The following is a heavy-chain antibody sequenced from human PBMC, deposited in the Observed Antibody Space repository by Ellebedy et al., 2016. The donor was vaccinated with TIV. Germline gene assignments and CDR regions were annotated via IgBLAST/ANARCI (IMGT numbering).Heavy chain of an antibody. Sequence: AASVKVSCKASGYTFTSSGISWVRQAPGQGLEWMGIINPTSGSTTYAQKLQGRLTMTRDTSTSTVYMELSSLRSEDTAVYYCAGARSSGWLHTPDYWGQGLLVTVSS. J-gene: IGHJ4*02. V-gene: IGHV1-46*04. CDR3: AGARSSGWLHTPDY. D-gene: IGHD6-19*01. CDR2: INPTSGST. CDR1: GYTFTSSG.